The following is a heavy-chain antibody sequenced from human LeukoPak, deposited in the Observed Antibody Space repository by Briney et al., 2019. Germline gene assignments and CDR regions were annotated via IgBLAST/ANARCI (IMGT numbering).Heavy chain of an antibody. CDR3: ATNGGFTIIVGFHTEGQFPQH. D-gene: IGHD3-22*01. J-gene: IGHJ1*01. Sequence: GGSLRLSCAASGFTFSSYGMHWVRQAPGKGLEWVAFIGYDGSNKYYADSMKGRFTISRDNSKNTLYLQMNSLRAEDTAVYYCATNGGFTIIVGFHTEGQFPQHWGQAPWSPSPQ. CDR1: GFTFSSYG. V-gene: IGHV3-30*02. CDR2: IGYDGSNK.